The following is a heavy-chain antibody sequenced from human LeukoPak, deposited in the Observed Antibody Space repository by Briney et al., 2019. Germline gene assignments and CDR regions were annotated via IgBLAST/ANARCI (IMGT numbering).Heavy chain of an antibody. Sequence: SQTLSLTCTVPGGSISSGDYYWSWIRQPPGKGLEWIGYIYYSGSTYYNPSLKSRVTISVDTSKNQFSLKLSSVTAADTAVYYCARARLFDWLLPFDYWGQGTLVTVSS. D-gene: IGHD3-9*01. V-gene: IGHV4-30-4*01. CDR3: ARARLFDWLLPFDY. J-gene: IGHJ4*02. CDR2: IYYSGST. CDR1: GGSISSGDYY.